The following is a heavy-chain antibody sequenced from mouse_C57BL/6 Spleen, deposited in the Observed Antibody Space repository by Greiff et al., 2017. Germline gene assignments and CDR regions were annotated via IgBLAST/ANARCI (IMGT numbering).Heavy chain of an antibody. D-gene: IGHD2-4*01. V-gene: IGHV1-80*01. Sequence: QVQLQQSGAELVKPGASVKISCKASGYAFRGYWMIWVKQRPGKGLEWIGQIYTGDGDTNYHGKFKGKATLTADKSTSTAYMQLSSLTSEDSAVYFCARGNYDYDEFDYWGQGTTLTVSS. J-gene: IGHJ2*01. CDR2: IYTGDGDT. CDR3: ARGNYDYDEFDY. CDR1: GYAFRGYW.